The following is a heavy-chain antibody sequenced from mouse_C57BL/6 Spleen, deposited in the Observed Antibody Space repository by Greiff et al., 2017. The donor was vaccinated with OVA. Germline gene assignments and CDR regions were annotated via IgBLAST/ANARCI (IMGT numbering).Heavy chain of an antibody. J-gene: IGHJ1*03. CDR1: GYTFTSYW. CDR3: ARRDYDGYFDV. CDR2: IDPSDSYT. D-gene: IGHD2-4*01. Sequence: QVQLQQPGAELVKPGASVKLSCKASGYTFTSYWMQWVKQRPGQGLEWIGEIDPSDSYTNYNQKFKGKATLTVDTSSSTAYMQLSSLTSEDSAVYYCARRDYDGYFDVWGTGTTVTVSS. V-gene: IGHV1-50*01.